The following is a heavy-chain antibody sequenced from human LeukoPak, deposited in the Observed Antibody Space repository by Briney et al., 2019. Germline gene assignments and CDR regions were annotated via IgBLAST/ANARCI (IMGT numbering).Heavy chain of an antibody. J-gene: IGHJ3*02. V-gene: IGHV1-69*04. CDR1: GGPFSSYA. D-gene: IGHD3-22*01. CDR2: IIPILGIA. CDR3: ARAVVPTYYYDSSGYSDAFDI. Sequence: GSSVKVSCKASGGPFSSYAISWVRQAPGQGLEWMGRIIPILGIANYAQKFQGRVTITADKSTSTAYMELSSLRSEDTAVYYCARAVVPTYYYDSSGYSDAFDIWGQGTMVTVSS.